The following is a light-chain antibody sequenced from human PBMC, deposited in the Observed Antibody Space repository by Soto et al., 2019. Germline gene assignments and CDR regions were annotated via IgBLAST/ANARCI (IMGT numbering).Light chain of an antibody. CDR2: SES. CDR3: QQYAKSPLT. J-gene: IGKJ4*01. V-gene: IGKV3-20*01. CDR1: QSASTAY. Sequence: ESVLTQSPGTLSLSPGERATLSCRISQSASTAYLAWYQQKPGQAPRLLIYSESNRATGIPDRFSARASGTDFTLTISRLEPEDFAVYHCQQYAKSPLTFGGGTKLEIK.